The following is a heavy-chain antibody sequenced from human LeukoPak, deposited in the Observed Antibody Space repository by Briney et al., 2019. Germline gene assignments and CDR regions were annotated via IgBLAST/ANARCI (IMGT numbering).Heavy chain of an antibody. D-gene: IGHD2-2*01. CDR3: ARDFICSSTSCNGY. J-gene: IGHJ4*02. CDR1: GFTFSSYW. Sequence: GGSLRLSRAASGFTFSSYWMSWVRQAPGKGLEWVANIKQDGSEKYYVDSVKGRFTISRDNAKNSLYLQMNSLRAEDTAVYYCARDFICSSTSCNGYWGQGTLVTVSS. CDR2: IKQDGSEK. V-gene: IGHV3-7*03.